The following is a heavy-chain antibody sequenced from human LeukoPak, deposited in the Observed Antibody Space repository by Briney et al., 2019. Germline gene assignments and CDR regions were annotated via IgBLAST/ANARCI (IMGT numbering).Heavy chain of an antibody. V-gene: IGHV1-2*02. Sequence: ASVKVSCKASGYTFTGYYMHWVRQAPGQGLEWMGWINPNSGGTNYAQKFQGRVTMTRDTSISTAYMELSRLRSDDTAVYYCARGYCSSTSCYTNYGMDVWGQGTTVTVSS. CDR3: ARGYCSSTSCYTNYGMDV. D-gene: IGHD2-2*02. CDR1: GYTFTGYY. J-gene: IGHJ6*02. CDR2: INPNSGGT.